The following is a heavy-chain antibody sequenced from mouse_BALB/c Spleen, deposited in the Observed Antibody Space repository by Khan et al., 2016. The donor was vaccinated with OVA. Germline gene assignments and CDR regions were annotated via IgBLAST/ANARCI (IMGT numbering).Heavy chain of an antibody. V-gene: IGHV1-77*01. CDR3: ARRNYFGYTCAY. D-gene: IGHD1-2*01. CDR2: IYPGSGNT. J-gene: IGHJ3*01. Sequence: QVQLKESGAELARPGASVKLSCKASGYTFTDYYINWVKQRTGQGLEWIGEIYPGSGNTYYNEKFKGKATLTADKSSSTAYMQLSSLTSEDSAVFFCARRNYFGYTCAYWGQGTLVTVSA. CDR1: GYTFTDYY.